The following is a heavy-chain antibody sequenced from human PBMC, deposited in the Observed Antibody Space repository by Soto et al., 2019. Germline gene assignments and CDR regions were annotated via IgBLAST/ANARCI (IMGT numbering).Heavy chain of an antibody. CDR3: ARESRYCSGGSCYPFDY. V-gene: IGHV1-69*13. J-gene: IGHJ4*02. CDR1: GGTFSSYA. Sequence: ASVKVSCKASGGTFSSYAISWVRQAPGQGLEWMGGIIPIFGTANYAQKFQGRVTITADESTSTAYMELSSLRSEDTAVYYCARESRYCSGGSCYPFDYWGQGTLVTVSS. D-gene: IGHD2-15*01. CDR2: IIPIFGTA.